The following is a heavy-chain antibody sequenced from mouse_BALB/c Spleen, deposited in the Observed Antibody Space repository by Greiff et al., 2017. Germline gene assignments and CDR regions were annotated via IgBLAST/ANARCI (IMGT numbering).Heavy chain of an antibody. J-gene: IGHJ2*01. CDR2: IYPGDGDT. V-gene: IGHV1-80*01. Sequence: QVQLQQPGAELVRPGASVKISCKASGYAFSSYWMNWVKQRPGQGLEWIGQIYPGDGDTNYNGKFKGKATLTADKSSSTAYMQLSSLTSEDSAVYFCARSENYYGSSYGLWGQGTTLTVSS. D-gene: IGHD1-1*01. CDR3: ARSENYYGSSYGL. CDR1: GYAFSSYW.